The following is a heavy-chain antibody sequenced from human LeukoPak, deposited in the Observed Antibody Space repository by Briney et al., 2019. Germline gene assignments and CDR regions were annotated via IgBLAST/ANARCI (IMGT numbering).Heavy chain of an antibody. V-gene: IGHV3-23*01. Sequence: PGGSLRLSCAVSDFTVSSNYMSWVRQAPGKGLEWVSGISGSGSNTYYADFVKGRLTTSRDSSKNTLYLQMNSLTADDTAVYYCAKNGEPHYYMDVWGKGTTVTVSS. D-gene: IGHD1-14*01. J-gene: IGHJ6*03. CDR3: AKNGEPHYYMDV. CDR2: ISGSGSNT. CDR1: DFTVSSNY.